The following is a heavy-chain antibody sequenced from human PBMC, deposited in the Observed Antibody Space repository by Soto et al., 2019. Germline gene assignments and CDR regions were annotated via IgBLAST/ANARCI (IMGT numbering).Heavy chain of an antibody. V-gene: IGHV4-31*03. Sequence: SEALSLTCTVSGGSISSGDYYWSWIRQHPGKGLEWIGYIYYSGSAYYNPSLKSRVTLSVDTSKNQFSLKLSSVTAADTAVYYCARGEYGSGIYYNYGMDVWGQGTTVTVSS. D-gene: IGHD3-10*01. CDR1: GGSISSGDYY. J-gene: IGHJ6*02. CDR3: ARGEYGSGIYYNYGMDV. CDR2: IYYSGSA.